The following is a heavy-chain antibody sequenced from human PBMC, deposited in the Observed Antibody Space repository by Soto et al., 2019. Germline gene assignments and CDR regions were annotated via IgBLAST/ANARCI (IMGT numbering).Heavy chain of an antibody. CDR2: IIPIFGTA. Sequence: QVQLVQSGAEVKKPGSSVKVSCKTSGGTFSTYSIVWVRQAPGEGLEWMGGIIPIFGTANYAQKFQDRVTITADKSTNTAFMELSSLQSEDTAMYYCASSSGNNYGVGTNYYFDYWGQGTLVTFSS. D-gene: IGHD5-18*01. CDR3: ASSSGNNYGVGTNYYFDY. V-gene: IGHV1-69*06. CDR1: GGTFSTYS. J-gene: IGHJ4*02.